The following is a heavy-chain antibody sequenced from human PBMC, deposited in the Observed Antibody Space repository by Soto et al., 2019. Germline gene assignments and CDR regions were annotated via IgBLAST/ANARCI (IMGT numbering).Heavy chain of an antibody. CDR2: ISWNSGSI. J-gene: IGHJ4*02. V-gene: IGHV3-9*01. CDR3: AKDMGYDLSPLGYFDY. Sequence: GVSLRISGAASGFTFDDYAMHWVRQAPGKGLEWVSGISWNSGSIGYADSVKGRFTISRDNAKNSLYLQMNSLRSEDTALYYCAKDMGYDLSPLGYFDYWGQGTLVTVSS. CDR1: GFTFDDYA. D-gene: IGHD5-12*01.